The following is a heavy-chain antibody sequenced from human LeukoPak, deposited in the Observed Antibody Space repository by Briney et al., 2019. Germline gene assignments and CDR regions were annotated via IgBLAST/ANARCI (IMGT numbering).Heavy chain of an antibody. Sequence: GGSLRLSCAASGFTFSGYWMTWVRQAPGKGLEWVAHIKQDGSEKYYVDSVKGRFTISRDNAKNSLSLQMNSLRAEDTAVYYCARDGLVGVTAFDYWGQGTLVSVSS. D-gene: IGHD1-26*01. J-gene: IGHJ4*02. CDR3: ARDGLVGVTAFDY. CDR1: GFTFSGYW. CDR2: IKQDGSEK. V-gene: IGHV3-7*01.